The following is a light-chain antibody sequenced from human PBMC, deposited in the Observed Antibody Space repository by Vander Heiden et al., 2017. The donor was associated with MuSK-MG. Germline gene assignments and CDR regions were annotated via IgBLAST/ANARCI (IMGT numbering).Light chain of an antibody. J-gene: IGLJ3*02. CDR3: KSADSSGTYPV. V-gene: IGLV3-25*03. Sequence: SYELTQPPSVSVSPGQTARLTCSGDALPKQYAYWYQQKPGQAPVLVIYKDSERPSGIPERFSGSSSGTTVTLTISGVQAEDEADYYCKSADSSGTYPVFGGGTKLTVL. CDR2: KDS. CDR1: ALPKQY.